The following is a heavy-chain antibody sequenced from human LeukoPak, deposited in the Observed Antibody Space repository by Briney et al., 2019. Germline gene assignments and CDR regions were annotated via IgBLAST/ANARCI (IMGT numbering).Heavy chain of an antibody. CDR3: ARKPNRIAAAEYWFDP. D-gene: IGHD6-13*01. Sequence: GASVKVSCKASGYTFTSYGISWERQAPGQGLEWMGWISAYNGNTNYAQKLQGRVTMTTDTSTSTAYMELRSLRSDDTAVYYCARKPNRIAAAEYWFDPWGQGTLVTVSS. CDR2: ISAYNGNT. V-gene: IGHV1-18*01. J-gene: IGHJ5*02. CDR1: GYTFTSYG.